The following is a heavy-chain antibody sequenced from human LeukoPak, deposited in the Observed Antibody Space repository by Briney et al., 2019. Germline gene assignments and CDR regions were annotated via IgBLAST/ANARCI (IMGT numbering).Heavy chain of an antibody. CDR1: GFTFSSYA. CDR3: ASYSGSYYGSV. V-gene: IGHV3-23*01. CDR2: ISGYGGTT. Sequence: PPGGSLRLSCAASGFTFSSYAMSWVRQAPGKGLEWVSGISGYGGTTYHADSVKGRFTISRDNSKNTLYPQMNSLRAEDTAVYYCASYSGSYYGSVWGQGTLVTVSS. J-gene: IGHJ4*02. D-gene: IGHD1-26*01.